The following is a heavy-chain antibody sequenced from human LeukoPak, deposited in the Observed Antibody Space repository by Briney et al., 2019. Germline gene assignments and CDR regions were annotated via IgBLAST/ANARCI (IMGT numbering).Heavy chain of an antibody. CDR3: ARLAYCGGDCYSGYYYGMDV. J-gene: IGHJ6*02. CDR1: GFTFSSYG. CDR2: ISYDGSNK. D-gene: IGHD2-21*02. V-gene: IGHV3-30*03. Sequence: GRSLRLSCAASGFTFSSYGMHWVRQAPGKGLEWVAVISYDGSNKYYADSVKGRFTISRDNSKNTLYLQMNSLRAEDTAVYYCARLAYCGGDCYSGYYYGMDVWGQGTTVTVSS.